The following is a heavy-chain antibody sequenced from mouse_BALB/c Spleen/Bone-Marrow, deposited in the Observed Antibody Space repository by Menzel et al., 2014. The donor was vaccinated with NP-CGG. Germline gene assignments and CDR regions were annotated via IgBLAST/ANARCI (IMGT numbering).Heavy chain of an antibody. J-gene: IGHJ3*01. CDR3: ARTAY. V-gene: IGHV1-69*02. Sequence: QVTLKVSGAGLVKPGAPVKLSCKASGYTFTDYWMNWVKQRPGRGLEWIGRIDPSDSETHYNQKFKDKATLTVDKSSTTAYIQLSNLTSEDSAVYYCARTAYWGQGTLVTVSA. CDR1: GYTFTDYW. CDR2: IDPSDSET.